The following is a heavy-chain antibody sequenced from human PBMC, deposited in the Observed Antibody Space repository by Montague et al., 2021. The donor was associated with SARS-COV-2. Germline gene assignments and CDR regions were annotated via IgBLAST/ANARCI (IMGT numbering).Heavy chain of an antibody. CDR1: GCSINVYY. J-gene: IGHJ4*02. D-gene: IGHD2-2*01. CDR2: MDRETNL. CDR3: ARCTEYPRYFDY. Sequence: SETLSLTCAVSGCSINVYYWSWIRQPPGKGLEWIGYMDRETNLDYNPSLRSRVTISTDMSKNHFSLILTSVTAADTAVYYCARCTEYPRYFDYWGQGILVTVSS. V-gene: IGHV4-4*08.